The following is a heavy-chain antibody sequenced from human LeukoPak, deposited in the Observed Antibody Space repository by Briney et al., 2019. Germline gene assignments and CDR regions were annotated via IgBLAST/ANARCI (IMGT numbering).Heavy chain of an antibody. D-gene: IGHD6-13*01. J-gene: IGHJ5*02. V-gene: IGHV4-34*01. CDR2: INHSGST. CDR3: ARRGPNYSSSWYSNWFDP. CDR1: GGSFSGYY. Sequence: PSETLSLTCAVYGGSFSGYYWSWIRQPPGKGLEWIGEINHSGSTNYNPSLKSRVTISVDTSKNQFSLKLSSVTAADTAVYYCARRGPNYSSSWYSNWFDPWGQGTLVTVSS.